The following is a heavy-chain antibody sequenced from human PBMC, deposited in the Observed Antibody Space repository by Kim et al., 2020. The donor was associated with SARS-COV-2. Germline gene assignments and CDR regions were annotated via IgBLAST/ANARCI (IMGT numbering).Heavy chain of an antibody. CDR2: INHSGST. J-gene: IGHJ5*02. V-gene: IGHV4-34*01. Sequence: SDTLSLTCAVYGGSFSGYYWSWIRQPPGKGLEWIGEINHSGSTNYNPSLKSRVTISVDTSKNQFSLKLSSVTAADTAVYYCAREQRGYQLQRFDPWGQGTLVTVSS. D-gene: IGHD2-2*01. CDR1: GGSFSGYY. CDR3: AREQRGYQLQRFDP.